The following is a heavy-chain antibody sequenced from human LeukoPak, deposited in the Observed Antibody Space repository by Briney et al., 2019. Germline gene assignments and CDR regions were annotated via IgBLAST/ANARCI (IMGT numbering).Heavy chain of an antibody. CDR2: ISSSSSYI. Sequence: GGSLRLSCAASGFTFSSYSMNWVRQAPGKGLEWVSSISSSSSYIYYADSVKGRFTISRDNSKNTLYLQMNSLRAEDTAVYYCAKDGGDYLSYYYMDVWGKGTTVTISS. CDR3: AKDGGDYLSYYYMDV. V-gene: IGHV3-21*04. CDR1: GFTFSSYS. D-gene: IGHD4-17*01. J-gene: IGHJ6*03.